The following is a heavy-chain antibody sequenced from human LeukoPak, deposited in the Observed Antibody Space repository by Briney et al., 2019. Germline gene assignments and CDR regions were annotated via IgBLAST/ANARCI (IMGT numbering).Heavy chain of an antibody. CDR2: MNPNSGNT. J-gene: IGHJ6*02. V-gene: IGHV1-8*03. CDR1: GYTFTTYD. CDR3: ARRPYYYGMDV. Sequence: ASVKVSCKASGYTFTTYDINWVRQATGQGLEWMGWMNPNSGNTGYAQKFQGRVTIAWNTSISTAYMELSSLRSEDTAVYYCARRPYYYGMDVWGQGTAVTVSS.